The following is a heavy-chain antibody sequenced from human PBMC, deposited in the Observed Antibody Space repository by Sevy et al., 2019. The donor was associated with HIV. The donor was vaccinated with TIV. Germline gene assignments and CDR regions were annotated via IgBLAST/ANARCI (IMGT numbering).Heavy chain of an antibody. V-gene: IGHV3-48*02. CDR2: ISSSSSSI. D-gene: IGHD1-7*01. CDR1: GFTLSSYS. J-gene: IGHJ4*02. Sequence: GGSLRLSCAVSGFTLSSYSMNWVRQAPGKGLEWVSYISSSSSSIYYADSVKGRFTISRDNAENSLYLQMNSLRDEDTAGYYCARAENYNGGRNFDSWGQGTLVTVSS. CDR3: ARAENYNGGRNFDS.